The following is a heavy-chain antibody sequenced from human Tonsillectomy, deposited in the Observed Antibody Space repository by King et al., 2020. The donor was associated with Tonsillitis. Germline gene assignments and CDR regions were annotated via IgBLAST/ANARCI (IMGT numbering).Heavy chain of an antibody. CDR2: ISYDGSNK. J-gene: IGHJ5*02. CDR3: AREGVLLYFDWLPINNWFDP. V-gene: IGHV3-30-3*01. D-gene: IGHD3-9*01. CDR1: GFTFSSYA. Sequence: VQLVESGGGVVQPGRSLRLSCAASGFTFSSYAMHWVRQAPGKGLEWVAVISYDGSNKYYADSVKGRFTISRDNSKNTLYLQMNSLRAEDTAVYYCAREGVLLYFDWLPINNWFDPWGQGTLVTVSS.